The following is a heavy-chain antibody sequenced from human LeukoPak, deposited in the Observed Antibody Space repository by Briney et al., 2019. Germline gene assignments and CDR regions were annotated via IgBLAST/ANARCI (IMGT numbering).Heavy chain of an antibody. Sequence: GASVKVSCKASGGTFSSYAISWVRQAPGQGLEWMGRIIPILGIANYAQKFQGRVTITADTSTSTAYMELSRLRSEDTAVYYCNQGNYYDSSGYYSDYWGQGTLVTVSS. V-gene: IGHV1-69*04. CDR3: NQGNYYDSSGYYSDY. CDR2: IIPILGIA. D-gene: IGHD3-22*01. J-gene: IGHJ4*02. CDR1: GGTFSSYA.